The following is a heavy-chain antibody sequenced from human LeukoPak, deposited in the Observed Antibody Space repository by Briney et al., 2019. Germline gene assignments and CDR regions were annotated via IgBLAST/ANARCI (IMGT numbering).Heavy chain of an antibody. CDR1: GFTFSTYG. CDR3: VKDLGGVGATFHY. D-gene: IGHD1-26*01. V-gene: IGHV3-30*18. Sequence: GGSLRLSCAASGFTFSTYGIHWVRQAPGKGLEWVAVISSDGNNEYYAGSVKGRFTISRDNSKNTVYLQMQSLSAEDAAVYYCVKDLGGVGATFHYWGQGTLVTVSS. J-gene: IGHJ4*02. CDR2: ISSDGNNE.